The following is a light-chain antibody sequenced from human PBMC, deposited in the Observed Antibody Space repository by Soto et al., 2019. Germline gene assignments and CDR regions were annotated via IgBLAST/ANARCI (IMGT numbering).Light chain of an antibody. Sequence: QSALAQPASVSGSPGQSITISCTGASGYVGTYSLVSWYQQHPGKAPKVVIYEGHKRPSGVPDRFSGSTSVNPASLTISGLQTDDEADYYCCLYVGATTYVFGTGTKVTVL. CDR1: SGYVGTYSL. J-gene: IGLJ1*01. CDR3: CLYVGATTYV. V-gene: IGLV2-23*01. CDR2: EGH.